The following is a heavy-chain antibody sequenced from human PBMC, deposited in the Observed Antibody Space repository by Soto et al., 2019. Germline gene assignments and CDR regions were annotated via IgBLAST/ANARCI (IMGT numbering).Heavy chain of an antibody. CDR2: IIPFFGTA. J-gene: IGHJ3*02. V-gene: IGHV1-69*01. D-gene: IGHD5-18*01. Sequence: QVQLVHTGTEVKKPGSSVKVSCKASGGTFSSYAIRSVRQAPGQGLAWMGGIIPFFGTANYAQKFQGRVTITADESTSTDYMELSSLRSEDTAVYYCASRRGCSSGHWSFDIWGQGTMVTVSS. CDR1: GGTFSSYA. CDR3: ASRRGCSSGHWSFDI.